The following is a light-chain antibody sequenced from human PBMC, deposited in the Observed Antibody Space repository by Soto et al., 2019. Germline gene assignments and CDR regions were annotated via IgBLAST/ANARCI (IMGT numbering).Light chain of an antibody. CDR3: QQYGGRPRT. CDR1: QYIGSA. Sequence: EVVLTQSPATLSVSPGDRATLSCRASQYIGSAVAWYHQRAGQAPRLLIFDASIRVPTTPARLRGSVSGTEFTLTISSLEAEDFGVYFCQQYGGRPRTFGQGTKVEIK. CDR2: DAS. V-gene: IGKV3-15*01. J-gene: IGKJ1*01.